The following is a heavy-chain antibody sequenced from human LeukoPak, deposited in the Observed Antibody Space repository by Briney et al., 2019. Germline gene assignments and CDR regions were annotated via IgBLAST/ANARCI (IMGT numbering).Heavy chain of an antibody. CDR1: GFTFSSYA. CDR2: ISGSGGST. V-gene: IGHV3-23*01. CDR3: ARDGQQLVLNY. Sequence: GGSLRLSCAASGFTFSSYAMSWVRQAPGKGLEWVSAISGSGGSTYYADSVKGRFTISRDNSKNTLYLQMNSLRAEDTAVYYCARDGQQLVLNYWGQGTLVTVSS. D-gene: IGHD6-13*01. J-gene: IGHJ4*02.